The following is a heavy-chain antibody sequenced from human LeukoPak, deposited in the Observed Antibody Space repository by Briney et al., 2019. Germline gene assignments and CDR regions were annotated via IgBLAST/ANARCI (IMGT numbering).Heavy chain of an antibody. V-gene: IGHV1-2*02. D-gene: IGHD3-22*01. CDR1: GYTFTVYF. Sequence: ASVKVSCKASGYTFTVYFMHWVRQAPGQGLEWMGWINPNSGGTNYAQKFQGRVTMTRDTSISTAYMELSRLRSDDTAVYYCARDHSQSYDSSGYYYFQHWGQGTLVTVSS. CDR3: ARDHSQSYDSSGYYYFQH. CDR2: INPNSGGT. J-gene: IGHJ1*01.